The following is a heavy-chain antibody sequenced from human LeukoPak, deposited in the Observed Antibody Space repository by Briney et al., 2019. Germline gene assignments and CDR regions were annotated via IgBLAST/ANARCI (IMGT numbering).Heavy chain of an antibody. CDR1: GFTFSSYS. J-gene: IGHJ4*02. CDR3: AKDIGPWEPSVDY. CDR2: ISSSSSYI. Sequence: GGSLRLSCAASGFTFSSYSMNWVRQAPGKGLEWVSSISSSSSYIYYADSVKGRFTISRDNAKNSLYLQMNSLRAEDTAVYYCAKDIGPWEPSVDYWGQGTLVTVSS. D-gene: IGHD1-26*01. V-gene: IGHV3-21*04.